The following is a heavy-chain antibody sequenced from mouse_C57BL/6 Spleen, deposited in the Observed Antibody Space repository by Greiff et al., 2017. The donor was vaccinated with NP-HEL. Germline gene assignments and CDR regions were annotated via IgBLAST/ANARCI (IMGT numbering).Heavy chain of an antibody. J-gene: IGHJ4*01. Sequence: VQLKESGPELVKPGASVKISCKASGYSFTDYNMNWVKQSNGKSLEWIGVINPNYGTTSYNQKFKGKATLTVDQSSSTAYMQLNSLTSEDSAVYYCASHYGSRYYYAMDYWGQGTSVTVSS. CDR2: INPNYGTT. V-gene: IGHV1-39*01. CDR3: ASHYGSRYYYAMDY. D-gene: IGHD1-1*01. CDR1: GYSFTDYN.